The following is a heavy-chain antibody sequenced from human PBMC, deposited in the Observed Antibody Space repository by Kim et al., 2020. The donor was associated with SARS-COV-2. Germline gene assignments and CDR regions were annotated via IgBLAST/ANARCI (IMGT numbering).Heavy chain of an antibody. CDR3: ARVSTYYYDSSGYLY. V-gene: IGHV3-7*04. J-gene: IGHJ4*02. Sequence: DSVKGRFTISRDNAKNSLYLQMNSLRAEDTAVYYCARVSTYYYDSSGYLYWGQGTLVPVSS. D-gene: IGHD3-22*01.